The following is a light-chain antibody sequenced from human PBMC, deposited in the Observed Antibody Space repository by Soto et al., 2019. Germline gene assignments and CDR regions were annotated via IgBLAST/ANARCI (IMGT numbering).Light chain of an antibody. CDR1: SSNIGKNY. Sequence: QSVLTQPPSVSAAPGQKVTISCSGSSSNIGKNYVSWYQQFPGTAPTLLIYDNNKRPFGIPDRFSGSKSGTAATLGITELQTEDEADYYCGTWDSSLSAVLFGGGTKLRP. CDR2: DNN. CDR3: GTWDSSLSAVL. V-gene: IGLV1-51*01. J-gene: IGLJ2*01.